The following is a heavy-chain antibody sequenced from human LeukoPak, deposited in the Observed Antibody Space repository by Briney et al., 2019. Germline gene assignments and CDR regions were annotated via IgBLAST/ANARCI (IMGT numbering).Heavy chain of an antibody. CDR2: ISGSGAST. CDR3: TKDVGKWESLHFFDY. D-gene: IGHD1-26*01. Sequence: GGSLRLSCLTSGFTLSTNAMSWVRQAPGKGLEWISGISGSGASTYYADSVKGRFTISRDDSRNTLYLQMNSLRGDDTAVYYCTKDVGKWESLHFFDYWGQGTLVTVSS. CDR1: GFTLSTNA. J-gene: IGHJ4*02. V-gene: IGHV3-23*01.